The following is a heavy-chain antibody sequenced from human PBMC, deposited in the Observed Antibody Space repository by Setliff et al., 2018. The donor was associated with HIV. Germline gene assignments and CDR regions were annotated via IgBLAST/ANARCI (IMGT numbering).Heavy chain of an antibody. J-gene: IGHJ4*02. CDR3: ARERDDSGDYLSLFVH. Sequence: PSETLSLTCTVSGGSISSYYWSWIRQPAGKRLEFIGRISAAGTINYNPSLRSRVTLSVDTSENQFSLTVNSVTAADTAMYFCARERDDSGDYLSLFVHWGQGALVTVSS. V-gene: IGHV4-4*07. CDR1: GGSISSYY. D-gene: IGHD4-17*01. CDR2: ISAAGTI.